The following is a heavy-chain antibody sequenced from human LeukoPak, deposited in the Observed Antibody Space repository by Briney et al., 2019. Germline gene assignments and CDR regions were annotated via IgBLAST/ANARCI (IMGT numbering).Heavy chain of an antibody. D-gene: IGHD3-10*01. V-gene: IGHV4-59*01. CDR2: IYYSGST. CDR1: GGSISSYY. J-gene: IGHJ4*02. CDR3: ARGRYGSGSYYIGYFDY. Sequence: SETLSLTCTVSGGSISSYYWSWIRQPPGKGLEWIGYIYYSGSTNYNPSLKSRVTISVDTSKNQFSLKLSSVAAADTAVYYWARGRYGSGSYYIGYFDYWGQGTLVTVSS.